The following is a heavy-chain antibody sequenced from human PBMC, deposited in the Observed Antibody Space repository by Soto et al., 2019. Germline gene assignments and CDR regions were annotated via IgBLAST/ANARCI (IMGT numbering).Heavy chain of an antibody. V-gene: IGHV4-31*03. J-gene: IGHJ4*02. CDR1: VGPISRGDYY. CDR2: IFYSGST. CDR3: ARGGSGDIVVVAAIDY. Sequence: QVQLQESGPGLVKPSQTLSLTCSVSVGPISRGDYYWSWAARHPGKGRGGIGYIFYSGSTYYNPSLKSRVTISVDTSKNQFSLKLSSVTAADTAVYYCARGGSGDIVVVAAIDYWGQGTLVTVSS. D-gene: IGHD2-15*01.